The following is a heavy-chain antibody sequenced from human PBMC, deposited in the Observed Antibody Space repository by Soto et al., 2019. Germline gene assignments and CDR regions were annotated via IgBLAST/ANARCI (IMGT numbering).Heavy chain of an antibody. D-gene: IGHD4-4*01. CDR3: ARRPRYSNYVPFDY. CDR1: GGSISSGGYY. Sequence: QVQLQESGPGLVKPSQTLSLTCTVSGGSISSGGYYWSWIRQHPGKGLEWIGYIYYSGSTYYNPSLRRRVTISVDTSKTQFSLRLSSVTAADTAVYYCARRPRYSNYVPFDYWGQGTLVTVSS. J-gene: IGHJ4*02. CDR2: IYYSGST. V-gene: IGHV4-31*03.